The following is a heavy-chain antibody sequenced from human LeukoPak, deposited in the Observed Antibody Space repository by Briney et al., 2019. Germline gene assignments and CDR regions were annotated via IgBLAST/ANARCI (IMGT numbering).Heavy chain of an antibody. CDR1: GFIFSNAW. Sequence: PGGSLRLSCAASGFIFSNAWMSWVRQAPGKGLEWVGRVKSKAAGETADYAAPVKGRFTISRDDSKNTLYLQMNSPKSEDTAVYYCATWGTSDSDYWGQGTLVTVSS. CDR3: ATWGTSDSDY. V-gene: IGHV3-15*01. CDR2: VKSKAAGETA. D-gene: IGHD3-16*01. J-gene: IGHJ4*02.